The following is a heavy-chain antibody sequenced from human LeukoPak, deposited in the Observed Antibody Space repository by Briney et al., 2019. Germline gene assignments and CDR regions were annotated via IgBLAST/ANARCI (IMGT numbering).Heavy chain of an antibody. CDR1: GFTVSSNY. J-gene: IGHJ4*02. CDR2: INSNGSST. D-gene: IGHD1-7*01. CDR3: ARGMGTYG. Sequence: PGGSLRLSCAASGFTVSSNYMSWVRQAPGKGLAYVSTINSNGSSTYYADSVKGRFTISRDNSKNTLYLQMGSLRAEDMAVYYCARGMGTYGWGQGILVTVSS. V-gene: IGHV3-64*02.